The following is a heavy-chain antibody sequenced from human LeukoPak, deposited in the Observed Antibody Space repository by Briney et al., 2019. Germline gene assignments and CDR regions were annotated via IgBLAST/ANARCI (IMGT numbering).Heavy chain of an antibody. CDR2: IYYSGST. CDR3: ARHVQDTAMVTPLYYFDY. V-gene: IGHV4-59*08. Sequence: PSETLSLTCTVSGGSISSYYWSWIRQPPGKGLEWIGYIYYSGSTNYNPSLKSRVTISVDTSKNQFSLKLSSVTAADTAVYYCARHVQDTAMVTPLYYFDYWGQGTLVTDSS. CDR1: GGSISSYY. J-gene: IGHJ4*02. D-gene: IGHD5-18*01.